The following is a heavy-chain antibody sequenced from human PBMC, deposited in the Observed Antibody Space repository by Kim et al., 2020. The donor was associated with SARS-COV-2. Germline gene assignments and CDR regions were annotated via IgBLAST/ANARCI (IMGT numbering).Heavy chain of an antibody. V-gene: IGHV1-69*13. CDR2: IIPIFGTA. CDR1: GGTFSSYA. CDR3: ARMTNHYGSGSFSYYYYGMDV. D-gene: IGHD3-10*01. Sequence: SVKVSCKASGGTFSSYAISWVRQAPGQGLEWMGGIIPIFGTANYAQKFQGRVTITADESTSTAYMELSSLRSEDTAVYYCARMTNHYGSGSFSYYYYGMDVWGQGTTVTVSS. J-gene: IGHJ6*02.